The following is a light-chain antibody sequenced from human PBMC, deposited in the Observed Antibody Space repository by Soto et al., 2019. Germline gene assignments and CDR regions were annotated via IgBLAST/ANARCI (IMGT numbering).Light chain of an antibody. Sequence: QSVLTQPPSVSGAPGQRVTISCTGSSSNIGAGYDVHWYQQLPGTAPKLLIYVNSNRPSGVPDRFSGSKSGTSASLAITGLQAEAEADYYCQSYDSSLSAHVVFGGGTKLTVL. V-gene: IGLV1-40*01. CDR1: SSNIGAGYD. J-gene: IGLJ2*01. CDR2: VNS. CDR3: QSYDSSLSAHVV.